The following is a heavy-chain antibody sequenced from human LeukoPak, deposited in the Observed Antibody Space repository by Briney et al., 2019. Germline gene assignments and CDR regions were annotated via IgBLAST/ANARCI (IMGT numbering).Heavy chain of an antibody. CDR2: IYSGGST. Sequence: GGSLRLSCAASGFTFSSYAMSWVRQAPGKGLEWVSVIYSGGSTYYADSVKGRFTISRDNSKNTLYLQMNSLRAEDTAVYYCARGDSVVTAAYWGQGTLVTVSS. D-gene: IGHD2-21*02. J-gene: IGHJ4*02. CDR3: ARGDSVVTAAY. V-gene: IGHV3-53*01. CDR1: GFTFSSYA.